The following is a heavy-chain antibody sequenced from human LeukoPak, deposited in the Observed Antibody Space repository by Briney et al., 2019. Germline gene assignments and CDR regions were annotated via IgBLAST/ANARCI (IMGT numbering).Heavy chain of an antibody. CDR1: GYTFTSFG. V-gene: IGHV1-69*13. D-gene: IGHD3-10*01. CDR3: ATADSSVGDGSGSLYGMDV. Sequence: GASVKVSCKTSGYTFTSFGISWVRQAPGQGLEWMGGIIPIFGTANYARKFQGRVTITADESTSTAYMGLSSLRSEDTAVYYCATADSSVGDGSGSLYGMDVWGQGTTVTVSS. J-gene: IGHJ6*02. CDR2: IIPIFGTA.